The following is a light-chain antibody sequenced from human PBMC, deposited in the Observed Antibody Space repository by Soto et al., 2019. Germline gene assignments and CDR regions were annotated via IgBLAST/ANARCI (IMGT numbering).Light chain of an antibody. CDR2: GGS. Sequence: EIVLTQSPGTVSLSPGERATLSCRASQSVGSRWLAWYQQKPGQAPRVLIYGGSNRATGIPDRFSGSGSGTYFTLSISRLEPEDFAVYYCQQDYSLRTFGQGTKVE. J-gene: IGKJ1*01. CDR1: QSVGSRW. CDR3: QQDYSLRT. V-gene: IGKV3-20*01.